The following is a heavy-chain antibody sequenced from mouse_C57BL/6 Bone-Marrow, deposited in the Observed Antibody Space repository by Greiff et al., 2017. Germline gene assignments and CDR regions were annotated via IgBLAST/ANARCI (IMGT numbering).Heavy chain of an antibody. CDR1: GFSLTSYG. CDR3: ARNSIYYGNAWFAY. Sequence: VKLMESGPGLVQPSQSLSITCTVSGFSLTSYGVHWVRQSPGKGLEWLGVIWSGGSTDYNAAFIPRLSISKDNSKSQVFFKMNSLQADDTAIYYCARNSIYYGNAWFAYWGQGTLVTVSA. D-gene: IGHD2-1*01. V-gene: IGHV2-2*01. J-gene: IGHJ3*01. CDR2: IWSGGST.